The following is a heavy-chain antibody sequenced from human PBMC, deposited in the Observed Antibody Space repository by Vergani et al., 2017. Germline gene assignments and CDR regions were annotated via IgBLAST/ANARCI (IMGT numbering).Heavy chain of an antibody. Sequence: QVQLVQSGAEVKKPGASVKVSCKASGYTFTSYGISWVRQAPGQGLEWMGRIIPIFGTANYAQKFQGRVTITADESTSTAYMELSSLRSEDTAVYYCATAYYYDSSKDYWGQGTLVTVSS. J-gene: IGHJ4*02. V-gene: IGHV1-69*18. CDR2: IIPIFGTA. CDR3: ATAYYYDSSKDY. D-gene: IGHD3-22*01. CDR1: GYTFTSYG.